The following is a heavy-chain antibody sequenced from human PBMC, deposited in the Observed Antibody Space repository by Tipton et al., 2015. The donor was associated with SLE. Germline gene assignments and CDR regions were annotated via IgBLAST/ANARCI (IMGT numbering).Heavy chain of an antibody. Sequence: SLRLSCAASGFTFDDYAMHWVRQAPGKGLEWVSGISWNSGSIGYADSVKGRFTISRDNAKNSLYLQMNSLRAEDTAVYYCARGWDYWGQGTLVTVSS. V-gene: IGHV3-9*01. CDR2: ISWNSGSI. D-gene: IGHD2-15*01. CDR3: ARGWDY. J-gene: IGHJ4*02. CDR1: GFTFDDYA.